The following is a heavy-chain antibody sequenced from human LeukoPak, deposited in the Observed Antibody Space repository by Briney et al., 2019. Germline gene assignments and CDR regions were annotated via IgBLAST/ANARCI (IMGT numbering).Heavy chain of an antibody. CDR3: AREISPGNWFDP. J-gene: IGHJ5*02. Sequence: PGGSLRLSCAASGFTFSSYAMHWVRQAPGKGLEYVVAISSNGGSTYYAGSVKGRFTISRDNSKNTLYLQMGSLRADDMAVYYCAREISPGNWFDPWGQGTLVTVSS. CDR2: ISSNGGST. CDR1: GFTFSSYA. D-gene: IGHD1-26*01. V-gene: IGHV3-64*02.